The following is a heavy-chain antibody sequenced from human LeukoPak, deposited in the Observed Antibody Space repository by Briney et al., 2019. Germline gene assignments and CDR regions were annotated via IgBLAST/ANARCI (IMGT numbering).Heavy chain of an antibody. Sequence: SGPVLVKPTETLTLTCTVSGFSLSNARMGVSWIRQPPGKALECLAHIFSNDEKSYSTSLKSRLTISKDTSKSQVVLTMTNMDPVDTATYYCARLTAYCSSTSCYTGINWFDPWGQGTLVTVS. CDR3: ARLTAYCSSTSCYTGINWFDP. CDR1: GFSLSNARMG. CDR2: IFSNDEK. V-gene: IGHV2-26*01. J-gene: IGHJ5*02. D-gene: IGHD2-2*02.